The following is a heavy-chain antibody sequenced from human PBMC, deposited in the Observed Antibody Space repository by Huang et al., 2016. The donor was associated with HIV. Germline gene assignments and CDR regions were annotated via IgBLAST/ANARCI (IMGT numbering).Heavy chain of an antibody. V-gene: IGHV1-46*03. CDR3: ARVQPPHGRNPLDI. Sequence: QVHLVPSGAALREPGASVKDSCRPSGNTFTSFHVHWVRQAPGQGLEWIGKIIAGGGSTTYAEKCPGRISVTRDRSTGTIFLELRSLRSEDTAMYYCARVQPPHGRNPLDIWGQGTLITVSS. CDR2: IIAGGGST. CDR1: GNTFTSFH. J-gene: IGHJ3*02.